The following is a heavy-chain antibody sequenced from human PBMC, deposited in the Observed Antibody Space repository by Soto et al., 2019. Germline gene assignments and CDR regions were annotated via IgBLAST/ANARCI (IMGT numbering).Heavy chain of an antibody. D-gene: IGHD2-21*01. J-gene: IGHJ3*02. Sequence: GSLRLSCAASGFTFSSYWMSWVRQAPGKGLEWVANIKQDGSEKYYVDSVKGRFTISRDNAKNSLYLQMNSLRAEDTAVYYCARVPTAYAALEDAFDIWGQGTMVTVSS. V-gene: IGHV3-7*01. CDR3: ARVPTAYAALEDAFDI. CDR1: GFTFSSYW. CDR2: IKQDGSEK.